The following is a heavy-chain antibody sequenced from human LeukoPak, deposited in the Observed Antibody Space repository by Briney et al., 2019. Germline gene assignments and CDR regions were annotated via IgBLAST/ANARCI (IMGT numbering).Heavy chain of an antibody. Sequence: GGSLRLSCAASGFTFSSYGMSWVRQAPGKGLEWVSAISGSGGSTYYADSVKGRFTISRDNSKNTLYLQLSSLRAEDTAMYYCVRGLHIVVVTTTPDDAFDIWGQGTMVTVSS. D-gene: IGHD2-21*02. CDR3: VRGLHIVVVTTTPDDAFDI. CDR2: ISGSGGST. J-gene: IGHJ3*02. V-gene: IGHV3-23*01. CDR1: GFTFSSYG.